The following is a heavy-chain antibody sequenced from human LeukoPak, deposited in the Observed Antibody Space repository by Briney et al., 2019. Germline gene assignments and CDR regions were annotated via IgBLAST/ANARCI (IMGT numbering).Heavy chain of an antibody. CDR3: AREGPTYYYDSSGYQDAFDI. J-gene: IGHJ3*02. CDR1: GFTFSSYA. Sequence: GGSLRLSCAASGFTFSSYAMSWVRQAPGKGLEWVSAISGSGGSTYYADSVKGRFTISRDNAKNSLYLQMNSLRAEDTAVYYCAREGPTYYYDSSGYQDAFDIWGQGTMVTVSS. CDR2: ISGSGGST. D-gene: IGHD3-22*01. V-gene: IGHV3-23*01.